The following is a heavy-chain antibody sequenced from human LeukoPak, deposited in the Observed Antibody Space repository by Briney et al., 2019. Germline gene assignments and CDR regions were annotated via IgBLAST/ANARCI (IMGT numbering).Heavy chain of an antibody. V-gene: IGHV3-53*01. Sequence: GGSLRLSCAASGFTVSSNYMSWVRQAPGKGLEWVSVIYSGGSTYYADSVKGRFTISRDNSKNTLYLQMNSLRAEDTAVYYCARYYSSGWYGSADAFDIWGQGTMVTVSS. CDR3: ARYYSSGWYGSADAFDI. CDR2: IYSGGST. J-gene: IGHJ3*02. D-gene: IGHD6-19*01. CDR1: GFTVSSNY.